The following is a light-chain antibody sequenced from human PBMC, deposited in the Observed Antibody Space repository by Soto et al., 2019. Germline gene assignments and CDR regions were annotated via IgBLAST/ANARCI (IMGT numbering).Light chain of an antibody. CDR1: SSNIGSNT. V-gene: IGLV1-44*01. Sequence: QSELTQPPSASGTPGQRVTISCSGSSSNIGSNTVNWYQQLPGTAPKLLIYTNDQRPSGVPDRFSGSRSGTSASLAISGLQFEDEADYHCSSWDDNLDAVVFGAGTKVTVL. CDR3: SSWDDNLDAVV. CDR2: TND. J-gene: IGLJ1*01.